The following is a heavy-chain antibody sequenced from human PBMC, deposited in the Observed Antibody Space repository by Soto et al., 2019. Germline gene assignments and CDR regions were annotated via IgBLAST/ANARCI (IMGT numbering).Heavy chain of an antibody. CDR3: AKSDFWSGYYIYYYYGMDV. CDR2: ISYDGSNK. CDR1: GFIFSNYD. V-gene: IGHV3-30*18. Sequence: GGSLRLSCGASGFIFSNYDMHWVRQAPGKGLEWVAVISYDGSNKYYADSVKGRFTISRDNSKNTLYLQMNSLRAEDTAVYYCAKSDFWSGYYIYYYYGMDVWGQGTTVTVSS. D-gene: IGHD3-3*01. J-gene: IGHJ6*02.